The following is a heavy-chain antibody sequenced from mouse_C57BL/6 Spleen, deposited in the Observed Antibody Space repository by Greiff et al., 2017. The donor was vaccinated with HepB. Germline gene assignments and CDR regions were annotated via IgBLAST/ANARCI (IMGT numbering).Heavy chain of an antibody. CDR3: ARYYGNYFDY. Sequence: EVKLMESGGGLVKPGGSLKLSCAASGFTFSSYAMSWVRQTPEKRLEWVATISDGGSYTYYPDNVKGRFTISRDNAKNNLYLQMSHLKSEDTAMYYCARYYGNYFDYWGQGTTLTVSS. CDR2: ISDGGSYT. D-gene: IGHD2-1*01. J-gene: IGHJ2*01. V-gene: IGHV5-4*03. CDR1: GFTFSSYA.